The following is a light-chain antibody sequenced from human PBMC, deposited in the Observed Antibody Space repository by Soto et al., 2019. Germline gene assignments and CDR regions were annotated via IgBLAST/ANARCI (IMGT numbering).Light chain of an antibody. V-gene: IGLV2-14*01. CDR2: EVS. Sequence: QSALTQPASVSGSPGQSITISCTGTSSDVGSYNYVSWYQQDPGKAPKLIIYEVSNRPSGVSNRFSGSKSGNTASLTISGLQAEDEADYYCNSYTSKSTGVFGTGTKLTVL. CDR1: SSDVGSYNY. J-gene: IGLJ1*01. CDR3: NSYTSKSTGV.